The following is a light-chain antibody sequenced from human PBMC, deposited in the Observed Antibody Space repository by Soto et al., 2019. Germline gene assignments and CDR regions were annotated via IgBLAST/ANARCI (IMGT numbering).Light chain of an antibody. J-gene: IGKJ4*01. CDR2: GAS. CDR3: QQYYDYPPLI. Sequence: EIVMTQSPATLSVSPGERATLSCRASRTINRKLASYQQKPGQAPRLLISGASTRATGIPARFSGSGSGTEFTLTISSLQSEDFAVYYCQQYYDYPPLIFGGGTKVEIK. V-gene: IGKV3-15*01. CDR1: RTINRK.